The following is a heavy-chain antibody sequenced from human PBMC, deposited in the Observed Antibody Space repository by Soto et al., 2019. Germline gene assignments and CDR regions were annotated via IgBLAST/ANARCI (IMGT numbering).Heavy chain of an antibody. CDR1: GFIFNNYA. CDR2: ISGSGGST. Sequence: GGSLRLSCAASGFIFNNYAMSWVRQAPGKALEWVSAISGSGGSTYYADSVKGRFTISRDNSKNTLYLQVNSLRDDDTALFYCAKGLWATVAAREGSDYWGQGTLVTVSS. V-gene: IGHV3-23*01. D-gene: IGHD6-6*01. J-gene: IGHJ4*02. CDR3: AKGLWATVAAREGSDY.